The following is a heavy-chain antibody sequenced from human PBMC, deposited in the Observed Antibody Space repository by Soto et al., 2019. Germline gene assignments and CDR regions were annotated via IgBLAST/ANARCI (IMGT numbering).Heavy chain of an antibody. J-gene: IGHJ6*02. CDR2: IIPFLGIT. CDR1: GGTFSSYT. V-gene: IGHV1-69*02. CDR3: ARNMYGSGPYGMDV. Sequence: QVQLVQSGAEVKKPGSSVKVSCKASGGTFSSYTISWVRQAPGQGLEWMGRIIPFLGITNYAQKFQGRVTITTDKSTRKAYMELSSLRSEGTAVYYCARNMYGSGPYGMDVWGQGTTVNVSS. D-gene: IGHD6-19*01.